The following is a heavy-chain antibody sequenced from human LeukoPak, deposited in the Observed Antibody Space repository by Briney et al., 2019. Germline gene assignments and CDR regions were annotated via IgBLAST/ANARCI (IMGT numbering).Heavy chain of an antibody. CDR1: GDSVSTNSAG. Sequence: SQTLSLTCAISGDSVSTNSAGWNWIRQSPSRGLEWLGRTHYNSNFFSDYAPSAKSRITINPDTSKNQFSLQLNSVTPEDTAVYYCARENLDTAMVFYYYYYYMDVWGKGTTVTVSS. CDR3: ARENLDTAMVFYYYYYYMDV. J-gene: IGHJ6*03. D-gene: IGHD5-18*01. V-gene: IGHV6-1*01. CDR2: THYNSNFFS.